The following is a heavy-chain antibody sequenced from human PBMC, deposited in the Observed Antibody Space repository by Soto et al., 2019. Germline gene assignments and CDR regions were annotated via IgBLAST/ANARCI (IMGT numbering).Heavy chain of an antibody. Sequence: GGSLRLSCAVSGFTLRDYAMSWVRQAPGKGLEWVSTISGSGGSTYYADSVKGRFTISKDNFQNTLYLQMNSLRAEDTAVYYCAKESAGYCSGGRCYSRYNWFDPWGQGTLVTVSS. CDR1: GFTLRDYA. D-gene: IGHD2-15*01. CDR2: ISGSGGST. V-gene: IGHV3-23*01. J-gene: IGHJ5*02. CDR3: AKESAGYCSGGRCYSRYNWFDP.